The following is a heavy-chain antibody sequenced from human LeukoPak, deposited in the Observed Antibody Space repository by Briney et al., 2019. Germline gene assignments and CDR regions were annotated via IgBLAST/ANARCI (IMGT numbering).Heavy chain of an antibody. V-gene: IGHV4-34*01. Sequence: SETLSLTCAVYGGSFSGYYWSWVRQPPGKGLEWNGEINHSGSTNYNPSLKSRVTISVDTYKNQFSLKLSSVTAADTAVYYCARPDREWELRGVFDYWGQGTLVTVSS. D-gene: IGHD1-26*01. J-gene: IGHJ4*02. CDR2: INHSGST. CDR1: GGSFSGYY. CDR3: ARPDREWELRGVFDY.